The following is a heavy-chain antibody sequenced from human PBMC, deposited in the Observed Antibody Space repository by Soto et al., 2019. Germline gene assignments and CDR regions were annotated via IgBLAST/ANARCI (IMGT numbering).Heavy chain of an antibody. D-gene: IGHD3-10*01. CDR2: IYYSGST. Sequence: SETLSLTCTVSGGSISSYYWSWIRQPPGKGLEWIGYIYYSGSTNYNPSLKSRVTISVDTSKNQFSLKLSSVTAADTAVYYCARDGRPKGIGSLSYQTTYYYCDGMDVWGQGTTDPVSS. J-gene: IGHJ6*02. V-gene: IGHV4-59*12. CDR1: GGSISSYY. CDR3: ARDGRPKGIGSLSYQTTYYYCDGMDV.